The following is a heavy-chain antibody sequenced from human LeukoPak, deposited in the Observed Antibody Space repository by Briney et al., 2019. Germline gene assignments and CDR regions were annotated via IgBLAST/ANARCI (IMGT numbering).Heavy chain of an antibody. D-gene: IGHD1-26*01. V-gene: IGHV3-21*04. CDR2: ISYTGTYI. CDR3: VRDRGTYRPIDY. CDR1: AFSLKDYN. Sequence: GGSVRLSCAASAFSLKDYNMNWVRPAPGKGLEWVSSISYTGTYIYYADSVKGRFTVSRDNAQNSVYLQMNSLRVEDTAIYYCVRDRGTYRPIDYWGQGTLVTVSS. J-gene: IGHJ4*02.